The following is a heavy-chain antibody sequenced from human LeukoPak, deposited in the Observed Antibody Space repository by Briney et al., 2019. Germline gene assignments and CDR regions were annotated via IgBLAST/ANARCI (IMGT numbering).Heavy chain of an antibody. V-gene: IGHV4-59*01. CDR1: GGSISSYY. CDR3: ERGDDFDI. Sequence: SETLSLTCTVSGGSISSYYLSWIRQPPGKGLEWIGYIYYSGGTNYNPSLKSRVTISVDESKNQFSLKLSSVTAADTSVYYCERGDDFDIWGQGTMVTVSS. J-gene: IGHJ3*02. CDR2: IYYSGGT.